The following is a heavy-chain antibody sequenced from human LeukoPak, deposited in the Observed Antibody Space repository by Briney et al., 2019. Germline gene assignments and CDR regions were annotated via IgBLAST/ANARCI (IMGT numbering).Heavy chain of an antibody. CDR1: GGTFSSYA. CDR3: ARDPVRYCSGGSCYDNWFDH. D-gene: IGHD2-15*01. Sequence: SVKVSCKASGGTFSSYAISWVRQAPGQGLEWMGGIIPIFGTANYAQKFQGRVTITADESTSTAYMELSSLRSEDTAVYYCARDPVRYCSGGSCYDNWFDHWGQGTLVTVSS. V-gene: IGHV1-69*13. J-gene: IGHJ5*02. CDR2: IIPIFGTA.